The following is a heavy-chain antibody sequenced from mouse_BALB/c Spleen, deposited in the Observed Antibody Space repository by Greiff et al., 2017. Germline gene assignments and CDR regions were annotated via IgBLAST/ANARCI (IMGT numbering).Heavy chain of an antibody. CDR1: GFTFSSYY. Sequence: EVNLVESGGGLVKLGGSLKLSCAASGFTFSSYYMSWVRQTPEKRLELVAAINSNGGSTYYPDTVKGRFTISRDNAKNTLYLQMSSLKSEDTALYYCARQNYRYDDAMDYWGQGTSVTVSS. CDR2: INSNGGST. D-gene: IGHD2-14*01. V-gene: IGHV5-6-2*01. J-gene: IGHJ4*01. CDR3: ARQNYRYDDAMDY.